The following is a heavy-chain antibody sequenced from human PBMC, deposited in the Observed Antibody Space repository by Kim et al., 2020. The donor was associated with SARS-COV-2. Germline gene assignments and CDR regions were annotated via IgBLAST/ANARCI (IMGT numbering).Heavy chain of an antibody. Sequence: GNTTYAQKIQGRVTMTTDTSTSTAYMELRGLRSDDTAVYYCARGGSPADYWGQGTLVTVSS. D-gene: IGHD6-13*01. CDR3: ARGGSPADY. J-gene: IGHJ4*02. V-gene: IGHV1-18*01. CDR2: GNT.